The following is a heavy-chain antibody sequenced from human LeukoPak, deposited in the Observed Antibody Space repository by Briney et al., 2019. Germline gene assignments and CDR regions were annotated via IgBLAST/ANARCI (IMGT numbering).Heavy chain of an antibody. D-gene: IGHD3-3*01. Sequence: GGSLRLSCAASGLTFSTFWLSWVRQAPGKGLEWVAAIKQDGSEKQYVDSVKGRFTISRDNAKNFLYLQMNSLRAEDTAVYYCARNRGFLEWYSYYGMDVWGQGTTVTVSS. CDR1: GLTFSTFW. J-gene: IGHJ6*02. CDR2: IKQDGSEK. CDR3: ARNRGFLEWYSYYGMDV. V-gene: IGHV3-7*01.